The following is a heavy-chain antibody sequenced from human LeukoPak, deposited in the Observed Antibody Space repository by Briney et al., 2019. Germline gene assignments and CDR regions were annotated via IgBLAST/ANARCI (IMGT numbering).Heavy chain of an antibody. Sequence: SETLSLTCTVYGGSFSGYYWSWIRQPPGKGLEWIGEINHSGSTSYNPSLKSRLTISVDTSKNEFSLKLSSVTAADTAVYYCARHEDYDLLFDYWGQGTLVTVSS. V-gene: IGHV4-34*01. D-gene: IGHD3-3*01. J-gene: IGHJ4*02. CDR2: INHSGST. CDR1: GGSFSGYY. CDR3: ARHEDYDLLFDY.